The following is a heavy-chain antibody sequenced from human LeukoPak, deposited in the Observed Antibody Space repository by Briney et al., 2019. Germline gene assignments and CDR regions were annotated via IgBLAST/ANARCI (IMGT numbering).Heavy chain of an antibody. D-gene: IGHD3-3*01. CDR1: GYTFTGYY. J-gene: IGHJ4*02. CDR2: INPNSGGT. CDR3: ARDERWYQLEYYFDY. V-gene: IGHV1-2*02. Sequence: GASVKVSCKASGYTFTGYYMHWVRQAPGQGLEWMGWINPNSGGTNYAQKFQGRVTMTRDTSISTAYMELSRLRSDDTAVYYCARDERWYQLEYYFDYWGQGTLVTVSS.